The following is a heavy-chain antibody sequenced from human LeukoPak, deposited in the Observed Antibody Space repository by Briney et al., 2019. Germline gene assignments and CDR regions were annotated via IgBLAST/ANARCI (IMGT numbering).Heavy chain of an antibody. CDR3: ARGFNYGSGSSYSYMDV. J-gene: IGHJ6*03. CDR1: GGTFSSYA. D-gene: IGHD3-10*01. Sequence: RASVKVSCKASGGTFSSYAFSWARQAPGQGLEWMGDIIPIYGTSNYAQKFQGRVTITADESTSTAYMELSSLRSDDTAVYYCARGFNYGSGSSYSYMDVWGKGTTVTVSS. CDR2: IIPIYGTS. V-gene: IGHV1-69*13.